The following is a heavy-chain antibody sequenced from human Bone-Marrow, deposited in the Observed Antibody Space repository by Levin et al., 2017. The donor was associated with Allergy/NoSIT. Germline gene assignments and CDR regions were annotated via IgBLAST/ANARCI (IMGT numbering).Heavy chain of an antibody. CDR2: ISAYNGNT. D-gene: IGHD2-2*01. CDR3: ATGYCSSTSCYYNAFDI. CDR1: GYTFTSYG. Sequence: ASVKVSCKASGYTFTSYGISWVRQAPGQGLEWMGWISAYNGNTNYAQKLQGRVTMTTDTSTSTAYMELRSLRSDDTAVYYCATGYCSSTSCYYNAFDIWGQGTMVTVSS. V-gene: IGHV1-18*01. J-gene: IGHJ3*02.